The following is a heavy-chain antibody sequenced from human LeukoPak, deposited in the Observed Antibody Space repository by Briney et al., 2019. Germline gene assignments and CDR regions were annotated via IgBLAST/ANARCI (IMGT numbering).Heavy chain of an antibody. J-gene: IGHJ4*02. CDR2: IKRDGSEE. CDR3: ARDGLGSAFDY. CDR1: GFTFSSYW. D-gene: IGHD3/OR15-3a*01. V-gene: IGHV3-7*01. Sequence: GGSLRLSCAASGFTFSSYWMTWVRQAPGKGLEWVANIKRDGSEEYYVDSVKGRFTISRDNAKNSLYLQMNSLRAEDTAVYYCARDGLGSAFDYWGQGTLVTVSS.